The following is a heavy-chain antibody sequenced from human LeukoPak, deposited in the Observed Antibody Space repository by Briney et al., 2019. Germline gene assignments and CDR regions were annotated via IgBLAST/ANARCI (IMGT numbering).Heavy chain of an antibody. CDR1: DYSISSGYY. V-gene: IGHV4-38-2*02. J-gene: IGHJ5*02. CDR3: ATMTTVTTGSGVWFDP. Sequence: SETLSLTCTVSDYSISSGYYWAWIRQPPGKGLDWIGNIYHSGSTYYNPSLKSRVTISVDTSKNQFSLKLSSVTAADTAVYYCATMTTVTTGSGVWFDPWGQGTLVTVSS. CDR2: IYHSGST. D-gene: IGHD4-17*01.